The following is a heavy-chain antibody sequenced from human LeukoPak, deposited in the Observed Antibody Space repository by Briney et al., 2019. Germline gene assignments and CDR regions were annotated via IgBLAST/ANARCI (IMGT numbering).Heavy chain of an antibody. D-gene: IGHD3-10*01. CDR2: INAGNGNT. CDR1: GYTFTSYA. CDR3: ARDRRITMVRGVPPNWFDP. Sequence: ASVKVSCKASGYTFTSYAMHWVRQAPGQRLEWMGWINAGNGNTKYSQKFQGRVTITRDTSASTAYMELSSLRSEDTAVYYCARDRRITMVRGVPPNWFDPWGQEPWSPSPQ. V-gene: IGHV1-3*01. J-gene: IGHJ5*02.